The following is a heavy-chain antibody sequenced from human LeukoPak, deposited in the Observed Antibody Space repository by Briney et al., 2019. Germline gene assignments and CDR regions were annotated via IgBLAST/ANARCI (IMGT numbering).Heavy chain of an antibody. V-gene: IGHV3-21*01. Sequence: GGSLRLSCAASGFTFSSYNMNWVRQAPGKGLEWVSSISSTSSYIYYADSVKGRFTISRDNTKNSLYLQMNSLRAEDTAVYYCARDRSRGAFDIWGQGTMVTVSS. D-gene: IGHD6-13*01. CDR1: GFTFSSYN. J-gene: IGHJ3*02. CDR2: ISSTSSYI. CDR3: ARDRSRGAFDI.